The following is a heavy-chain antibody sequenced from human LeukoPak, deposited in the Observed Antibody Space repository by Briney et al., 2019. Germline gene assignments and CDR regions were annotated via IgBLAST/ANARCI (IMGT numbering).Heavy chain of an antibody. V-gene: IGHV3-33*08. Sequence: GGSLRLSCAASGFTFSSYSMNWVRQAPGKGLEWVAVIWYDGSNKYYADSVKGRFTISRDNSKNTLYLQMNSLRAEDTAVYYCARDRVGYSGYDTLDYWGQGTLVTVSS. CDR3: ARDRVGYSGYDTLDY. CDR1: GFTFSSYS. J-gene: IGHJ4*02. CDR2: IWYDGSNK. D-gene: IGHD5-12*01.